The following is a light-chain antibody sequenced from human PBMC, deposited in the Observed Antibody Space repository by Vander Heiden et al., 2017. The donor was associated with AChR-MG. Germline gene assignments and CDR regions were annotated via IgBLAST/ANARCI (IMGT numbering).Light chain of an antibody. V-gene: IGLV2-14*03. J-gene: IGLJ1*01. Sequence: SALTQPASVSGSPGQSITISCTGTSSDVGGYNYVSWYRQHPGKAPKLIIYDVSNRPSGVSNRFSGSKSGNTASLTISGLQAEDEADYYCSSYTSSSTSYVFGTGTKVTVL. CDR2: DVS. CDR3: SSYTSSSTSYV. CDR1: SSDVGGYNY.